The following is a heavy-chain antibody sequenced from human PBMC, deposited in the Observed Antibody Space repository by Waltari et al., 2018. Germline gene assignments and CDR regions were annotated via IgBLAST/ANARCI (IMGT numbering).Heavy chain of an antibody. CDR2: IYHSGST. J-gene: IGHJ3*02. CDR3: ARDGGWEGVAFDI. Sequence: QVQLQESGPGLVKPSETLSLTCAVSGYSISSGYYWGWIRQPPGKGLEWIGSIYHSGSTYYTRSLKSRVTISVDTSKNQFSRKLSSVTAADTAGYYGARDGGWEGVAFDIWGQGTMVTVSS. CDR1: GYSISSGYY. D-gene: IGHD1-26*01. V-gene: IGHV4-38-2*02.